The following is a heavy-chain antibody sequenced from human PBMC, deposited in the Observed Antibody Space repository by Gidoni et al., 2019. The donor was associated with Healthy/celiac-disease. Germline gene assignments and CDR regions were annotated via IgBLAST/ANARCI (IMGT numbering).Heavy chain of an antibody. CDR1: GFTFSRYS. D-gene: IGHD3-16*02. J-gene: IGHJ3*02. V-gene: IGHV3-21*01. Sequence: EVQLVESGGGLVKPGGSLRLSCAASGFTFSRYSMNWVRQAPGKGLEWVSSISSSSSYIYYADSVKGRFTISRDNAKNSLYLQMNSLRAEDTAVYYCASKTGDYDYVWGSYRNDAFDIWGQGTMVTVSS. CDR2: ISSSSSYI. CDR3: ASKTGDYDYVWGSYRNDAFDI.